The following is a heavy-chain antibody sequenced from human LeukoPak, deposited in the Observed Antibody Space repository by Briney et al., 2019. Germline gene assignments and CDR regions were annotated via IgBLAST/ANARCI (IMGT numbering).Heavy chain of an antibody. CDR1: GGSFSGYY. Sequence: SETLSLTCDVYGGSFSGYYWSWIRQPPGKGLEWIGEINHSGSTNYNPSLKSRVTISVDTSKNQFPLKLSSVTAADTAVYYCARGSPHSRYWGQGTLVTVSS. V-gene: IGHV4-34*01. J-gene: IGHJ4*02. CDR2: INHSGST. CDR3: ARGSPHSRY.